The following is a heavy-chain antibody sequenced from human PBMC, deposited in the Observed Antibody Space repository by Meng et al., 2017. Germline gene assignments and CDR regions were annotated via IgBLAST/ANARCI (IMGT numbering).Heavy chain of an antibody. Sequence: ASVKVSCKASGYTFTSYDINWVRQATGQGLEWMGWMNPNSGNTGYAQKFQGRVTMTRNTSISTAYMELSSLRSEDTAVYYGARCVEYSGSSGGVAFDYWGQGTLVTVSS. D-gene: IGHD1-26*01. CDR3: ARCVEYSGSSGGVAFDY. CDR2: MNPNSGNT. J-gene: IGHJ4*01. CDR1: GYTFTSYD. V-gene: IGHV1-8*01.